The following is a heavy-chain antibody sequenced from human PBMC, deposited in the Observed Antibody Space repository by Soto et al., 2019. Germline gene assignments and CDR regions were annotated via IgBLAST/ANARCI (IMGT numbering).Heavy chain of an antibody. J-gene: IGHJ6*02. CDR2: VSSSGNT. Sequence: QVQLQESGPGLVKPSETLSLTCTVSGGSMGNYYWFWMREFAGKELEWIGRVSSSGNTNDNPSLKSRATLSIDTSKNQFSLKLSSVTAADTAVYYCARADYDILTGSYAVDVWGQGTTVTVSS. D-gene: IGHD3-9*01. CDR3: ARADYDILTGSYAVDV. CDR1: GGSMGNYY. V-gene: IGHV4-4*07.